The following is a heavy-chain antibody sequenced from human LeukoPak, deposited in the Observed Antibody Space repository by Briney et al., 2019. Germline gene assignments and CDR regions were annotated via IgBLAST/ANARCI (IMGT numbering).Heavy chain of an antibody. D-gene: IGHD1-26*01. V-gene: IGHV4-4*07. Sequence: SETLSLTCTVSGGSISSYYWSWIRQPAGKGLEWIGRIHTSGNTNYNPSLKSRVTMSVDTSKTQFSLKLSSMTAADTAVYYCARDRGSYPYYFDYWGQGTLVTVSS. CDR1: GGSISSYY. J-gene: IGHJ4*02. CDR3: ARDRGSYPYYFDY. CDR2: IHTSGNT.